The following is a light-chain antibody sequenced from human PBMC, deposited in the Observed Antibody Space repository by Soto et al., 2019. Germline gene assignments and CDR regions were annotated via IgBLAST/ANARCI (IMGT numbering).Light chain of an antibody. V-gene: IGKV3-15*01. CDR1: QSVSSD. Sequence: EITMTQSPATLSVSPGERATLSCRASQSVSSDLAWYHQKPGQAPRLLIYGASTRATGIPARFSGSGSGTEFTLTINSLQSEDFAVYYCQQYNNWPRTFGQGTMV. J-gene: IGKJ1*01. CDR3: QQYNNWPRT. CDR2: GAS.